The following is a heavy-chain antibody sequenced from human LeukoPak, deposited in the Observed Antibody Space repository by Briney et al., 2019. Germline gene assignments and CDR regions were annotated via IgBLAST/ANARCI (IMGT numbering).Heavy chain of an antibody. V-gene: IGHV4-39*07. CDR3: ARIRGLYSGSYYVFDY. CDR2: IYYSGST. Sequence: SETLSLTCTVSGGSISSSTYFWGWIRQPPGKGLEWIGTIYYSGSTYYNPSLKSRVTISVDTSKNQFSLKLSPVTAADTAVYYCARIRGLYSGSYYVFDYWGQGTLVTVSS. J-gene: IGHJ4*02. D-gene: IGHD1-26*01. CDR1: GGSISSSTYF.